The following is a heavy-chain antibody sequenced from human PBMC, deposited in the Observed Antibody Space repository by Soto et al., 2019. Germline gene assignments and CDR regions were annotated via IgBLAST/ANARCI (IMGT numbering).Heavy chain of an antibody. CDR2: IYHSGST. CDR1: GGSISSGGYS. D-gene: IGHD3-3*02. J-gene: IGHJ4*02. V-gene: IGHV4-30-2*01. Sequence: PSETLSLTCAVSGGSISSGGYSWSWIRQPPGKGLEWIGYIYHSGSTYYNPSLKSRVTISVDRSKNQFSLKLSSVTAADTAVYYCARSHSVDGSISHYYFDFWGQGNLVTV. CDR3: ARSHSVDGSISHYYFDF.